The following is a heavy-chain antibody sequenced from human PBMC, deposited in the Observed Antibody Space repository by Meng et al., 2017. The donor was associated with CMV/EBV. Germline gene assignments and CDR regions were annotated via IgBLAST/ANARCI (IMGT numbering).Heavy chain of an antibody. CDR1: GYTLTSYG. CDR2: MNPYSGNT. Sequence: ASVKVSCKASGYTLTSYGISWVRQAPGQGLEWMGWMNPYSGNTGYAQKFQGRVTVTRNTSISTAYMELSSLRSEDTAVYYCARDLTGSTRGGRFDSWGQGTLVTVSS. J-gene: IGHJ5*01. D-gene: IGHD1-7*01. CDR3: ARDLTGSTRGGRFDS. V-gene: IGHV1-8*03.